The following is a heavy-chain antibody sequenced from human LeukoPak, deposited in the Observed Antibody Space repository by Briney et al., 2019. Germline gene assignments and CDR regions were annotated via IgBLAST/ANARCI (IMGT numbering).Heavy chain of an antibody. J-gene: IGHJ4*02. V-gene: IGHV3-30*18. CDR2: ISYDGRNK. Sequence: PGGSLRLSCAASEFIFNNYGMHWVRQASGKGLKWVAVISYDGRNKFYANSVKGRFTISRDDSKNTLYVQMNSLRPEDTAVYYCAKDGGRYSGSLDSWGQGTLVTVSS. D-gene: IGHD1-26*01. CDR1: EFIFNNYG. CDR3: AKDGGRYSGSLDS.